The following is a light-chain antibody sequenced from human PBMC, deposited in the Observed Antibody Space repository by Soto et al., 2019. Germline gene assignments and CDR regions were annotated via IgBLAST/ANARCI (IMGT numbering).Light chain of an antibody. V-gene: IGKV3-15*01. J-gene: IGKJ1*01. CDR1: LSVSSK. CDR2: DAS. Sequence: EIAMTQSPATLSVSPGERATLSCRASLSVSSKLAWYQQKPGQAPRLLIYDASTRATGIPARFSGSGSGTEFTLTISSLQSEDFAVYYCQQFNNWPRTFGQGTKVDI. CDR3: QQFNNWPRT.